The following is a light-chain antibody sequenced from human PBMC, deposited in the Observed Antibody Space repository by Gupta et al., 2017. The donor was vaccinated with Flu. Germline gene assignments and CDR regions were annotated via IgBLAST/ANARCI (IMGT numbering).Light chain of an antibody. Sequence: VTPGHPASNSCKFSQSLLHIDGMTYLYWFLQRPGQPPQLLIQEVSKRFSGVPDRFSGSGSGTDFTLKITRVEAEDVGVYYCMQSVQLPWTFGQGTKVEI. CDR2: EVS. V-gene: IGKV2D-29*01. CDR1: QSLLHIDGMTY. J-gene: IGKJ1*01. CDR3: MQSVQLPWT.